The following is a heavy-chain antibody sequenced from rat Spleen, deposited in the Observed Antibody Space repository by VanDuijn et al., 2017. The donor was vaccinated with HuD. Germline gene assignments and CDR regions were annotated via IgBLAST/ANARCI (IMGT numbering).Heavy chain of an antibody. CDR1: GYSITSSYR. J-gene: IGHJ2*01. Sequence: EVQLQESGPGLVKPSQSLSLTCSVTGYSITSSYRWNWIRKFPGNKLEWMGYINSAGSTNYNPSLKSRISITRDTSKNQFFLQVNSVTTEDTATYDCARFGDYDYFDYWGQGVMVTVSS. V-gene: IGHV3-3*01. D-gene: IGHD1-7*01. CDR2: INSAGST. CDR3: ARFGDYDYFDY.